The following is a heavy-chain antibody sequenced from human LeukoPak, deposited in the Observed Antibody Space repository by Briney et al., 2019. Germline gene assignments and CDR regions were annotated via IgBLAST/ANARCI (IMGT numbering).Heavy chain of an antibody. CDR3: GRSREALYSGSSLDY. CDR1: GYTFSDYG. V-gene: IGHV1-18*01. CDR2: ISGYNGNT. D-gene: IGHD1-26*01. Sequence: ASVKVSCKASGYTFSDYGISWVRQAPGQGLEWMGWISGYNGNTNYAQKLQGRVTMTTDTSTRTAYMELRSLKSDDTAVYYCGRSREALYSGSSLDYWGQGTLVTVFS. J-gene: IGHJ4*01.